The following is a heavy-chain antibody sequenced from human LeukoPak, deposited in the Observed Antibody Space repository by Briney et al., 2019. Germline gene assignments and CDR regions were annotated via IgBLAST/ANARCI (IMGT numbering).Heavy chain of an antibody. CDR3: ARIFTMVRGVITRNRGLGY. V-gene: IGHV1-8*01. CDR1: GYTFTSYD. Sequence: ASVKVSCKASGYTFTSYDINWVRQATGQGLEWMGWMNPNSGNTGYAQKFQGRVTMTRNTSISTAYMELSSLRSEDTAVYYCARIFTMVRGVITRNRGLGYWGRGTLVTVSS. D-gene: IGHD3-10*01. J-gene: IGHJ4*02. CDR2: MNPNSGNT.